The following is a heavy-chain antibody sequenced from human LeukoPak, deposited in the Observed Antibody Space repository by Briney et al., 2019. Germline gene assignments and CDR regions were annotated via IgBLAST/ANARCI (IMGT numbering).Heavy chain of an antibody. CDR2: INWNGGST. V-gene: IGHV3-20*04. CDR3: AREPMYSSSSRRYYYYYMDV. D-gene: IGHD6-6*01. J-gene: IGHJ6*03. CDR1: GFTFDDYG. Sequence: GSLRLSCAASGFTFDDYGMSWVRQAPGKGLEWVSGINWNGGSTGYADSVKGRFTISRDNAKNSLYLQMNSLRAEDTALYYCAREPMYSSSSRRYYYYYMDVWGKGTTVTVSS.